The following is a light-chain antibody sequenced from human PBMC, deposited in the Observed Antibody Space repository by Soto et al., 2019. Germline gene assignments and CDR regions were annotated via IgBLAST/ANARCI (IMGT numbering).Light chain of an antibody. Sequence: QSVLTQPPSVSGAPGQRVTISCTGSSSNIGAGYDVHWYQQLPGTAPKLLIYNYNLRPSGVVDRFSGSRSGTSASLAISGLRSEDEADYYCATWDDDVSGPVFGGGTQLTVL. V-gene: IGLV1-40*01. CDR2: NYN. J-gene: IGLJ3*02. CDR3: ATWDDDVSGPV. CDR1: SSNIGAGYD.